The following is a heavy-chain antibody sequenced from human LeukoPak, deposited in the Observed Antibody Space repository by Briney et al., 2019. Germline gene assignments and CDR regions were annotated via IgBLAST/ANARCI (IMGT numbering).Heavy chain of an antibody. V-gene: IGHV3-7*01. Sequence: PGGSLRLSCAASGFTFSSYWMSWVRQAPGKGLEWVANIKKDGSEKYYVDSVKGRFTISRDNAKNSLYLQMNSLRAEDTAVYYCHSITHGGGFDYWGQGTLVTVSS. D-gene: IGHD1-14*01. CDR2: IKKDGSEK. CDR1: GFTFSSYW. CDR3: HSITHGGGFDY. J-gene: IGHJ4*02.